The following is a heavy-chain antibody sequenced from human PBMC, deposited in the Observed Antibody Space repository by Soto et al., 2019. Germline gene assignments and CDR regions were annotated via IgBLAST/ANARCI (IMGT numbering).Heavy chain of an antibody. Sequence: SVKVSSKACGFTFTSSSMRWVQQARGQRLEWIGWIVVGSGNTNYAQKFQERVTITRDMSTSTAYMELSSLRSEDTAVYYCAAERAPEAFDIWGQGTMVTVSS. CDR3: AAERAPEAFDI. CDR1: GFTFTSSS. CDR2: IVVGSGNT. V-gene: IGHV1-58*02. J-gene: IGHJ3*02.